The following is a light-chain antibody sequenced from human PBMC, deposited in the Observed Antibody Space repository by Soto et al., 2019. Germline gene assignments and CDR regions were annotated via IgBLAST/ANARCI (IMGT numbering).Light chain of an antibody. Sequence: EIVLTQSPATLSLSPGERATLSCRASQSVSSYLAWYQQKPGQAPRLLIYDASNRATGIPARFSGSRSGTDFTLTISSLEPEDFAVYYCQQRSNWTSLTFGGGTKVEIK. CDR1: QSVSSY. J-gene: IGKJ4*01. CDR3: QQRSNWTSLT. CDR2: DAS. V-gene: IGKV3-11*01.